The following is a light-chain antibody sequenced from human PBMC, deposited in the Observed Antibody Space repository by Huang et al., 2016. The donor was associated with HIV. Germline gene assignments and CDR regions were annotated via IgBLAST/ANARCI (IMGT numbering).Light chain of an antibody. V-gene: IGKV1-5*01. J-gene: IGKJ2*01. CDR2: DAS. CDR3: QQYDDSPYT. CDR1: QNIGNY. Sequence: DVHMTQSASTLSESVGDRVTITCRASQNIGNYLDWYQQKPGEPPNLLIYDASNLEGGVPSTFSGSGSGTEFTLTITSLQPDNFATYYCQQYDDSPYTFGQGTKLEIK.